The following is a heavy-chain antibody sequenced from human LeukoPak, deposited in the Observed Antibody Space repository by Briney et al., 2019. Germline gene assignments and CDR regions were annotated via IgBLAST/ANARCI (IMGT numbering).Heavy chain of an antibody. CDR3: ASPPLGSGWYEYFQH. J-gene: IGHJ1*01. CDR2: INPNSGGT. D-gene: IGHD6-19*01. CDR1: GYTFTGSY. Sequence: ASVKVSCKASGYTFTGSYIHWVRQAPGQGLEWMGWINPNSGGTNYAQKSQGRVTMTRDTSISTAYMELSSLRSDDTALYYCASPPLGSGWYEYFQHWGQATLVTVSS. V-gene: IGHV1-2*02.